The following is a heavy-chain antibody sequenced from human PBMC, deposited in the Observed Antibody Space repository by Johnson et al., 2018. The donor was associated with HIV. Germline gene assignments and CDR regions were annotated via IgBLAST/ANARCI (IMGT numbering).Heavy chain of an antibody. CDR2: ISSSGSNI. D-gene: IGHD1-26*01. CDR1: GFTFSDHY. V-gene: IGHV3-11*04. Sequence: QVQLVESGGGLVKPGGSPRLSCAASGFTFSDHYMAWIRQAPGKGLEWVSYISSSGSNIYYADSVKGRFTVSRDNAKNSVYLQMSSLRAEDTAVYYCAKGDGIVGGSDAFDIWGQGTMVTVSS. J-gene: IGHJ3*02. CDR3: AKGDGIVGGSDAFDI.